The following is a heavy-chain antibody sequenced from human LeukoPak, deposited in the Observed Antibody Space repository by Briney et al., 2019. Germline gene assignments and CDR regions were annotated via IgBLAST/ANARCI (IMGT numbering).Heavy chain of an antibody. CDR2: IYSGGSK. Sequence: GGSLRLSCAASGFTVSNNYMSWVRQAPGKGLEWVSVIYSGGSKSYADSVKGRFTISRDNAKNSLYLQMNSLRAEDTAVYYCARGSNVQQRLDSFDFWGQGTLVTVSS. CDR3: ARGSNVQQRLDSFDF. CDR1: GFTVSNNY. D-gene: IGHD6-25*01. V-gene: IGHV3-53*01. J-gene: IGHJ4*02.